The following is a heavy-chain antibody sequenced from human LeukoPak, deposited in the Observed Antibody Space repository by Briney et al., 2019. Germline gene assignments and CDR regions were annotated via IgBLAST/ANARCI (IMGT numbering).Heavy chain of an antibody. CDR3: ARGCSGGSCFGDFDY. D-gene: IGHD2-15*01. Sequence: GGSLRLSCAASGFTFDDYGMSWVRQAPGKGLEWVSGINWNGGSTGYADSVKGRFTISRDNAKNSLYLQMNSLRDEDTAVYYCARGCSGGSCFGDFDYWGQGTLGTVSS. CDR1: GFTFDDYG. J-gene: IGHJ4*02. V-gene: IGHV3-20*04. CDR2: INWNGGST.